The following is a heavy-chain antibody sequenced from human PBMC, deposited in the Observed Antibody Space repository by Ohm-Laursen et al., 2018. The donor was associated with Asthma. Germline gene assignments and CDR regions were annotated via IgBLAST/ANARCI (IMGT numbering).Heavy chain of an antibody. V-gene: IGHV3-30*18. Sequence: RSLRLSCSASGFTFSSYGMHWVRQAPGKGLEWVAVISYDGSNKYYADSVKGRFTISRDNSKNTLYLQMNSLRAEDTAVYYCAKELGSAYYYYGMDVWGQGTTVTVSS. CDR3: AKELGSAYYYYGMDV. CDR2: ISYDGSNK. J-gene: IGHJ6*02. CDR1: GFTFSSYG.